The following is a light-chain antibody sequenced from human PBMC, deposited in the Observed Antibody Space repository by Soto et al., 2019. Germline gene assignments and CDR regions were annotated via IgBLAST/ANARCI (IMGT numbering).Light chain of an antibody. CDR3: SSFTSRSTTI. V-gene: IGLV2-14*03. Sequence: QSVLTQPASVSGSPGQSITISCTGTSSDIGGYDYVSWYQQHPGKAPKLMIYDVSDRPSGVSDRFSGSKSGNAASLTISGLQAEDEADYYCSSFTSRSTTIFGGVTKLTVL. J-gene: IGLJ2*01. CDR1: SSDIGGYDY. CDR2: DVS.